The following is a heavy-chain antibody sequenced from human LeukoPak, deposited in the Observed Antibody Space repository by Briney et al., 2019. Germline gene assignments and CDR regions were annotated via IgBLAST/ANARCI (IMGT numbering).Heavy chain of an antibody. J-gene: IGHJ5*02. Sequence: PGGSLRLSCAASGFTFSSFWMSWGRQAPGKGLEWVANIKQDGSDKNYVDSVKGRFTISRDNAKNSLYLQMNSLRADDTAVYFCARGSTFDPWGQGTLVTVSS. V-gene: IGHV3-7*01. CDR2: IKQDGSDK. CDR3: ARGSTFDP. CDR1: GFTFSSFW.